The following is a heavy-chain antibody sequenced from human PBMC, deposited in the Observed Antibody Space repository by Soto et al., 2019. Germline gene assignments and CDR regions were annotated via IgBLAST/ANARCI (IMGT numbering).Heavy chain of an antibody. CDR1: GSTVSSYA. J-gene: IGHJ6*02. CDR3: AKDIEGSGGSSYGMDV. Sequence: GGSLILSCAASGSTVSSYAMSWVRQAPGKGLEWVSYISASGGTTNYADSVKGRFTISRDSSRNTLYLQMSSLRAEDTAVYFCAKDIEGSGGSSYGMDVWGQGTTVTVS. V-gene: IGHV3-23*01. D-gene: IGHD1-26*01. CDR2: ISASGGTT.